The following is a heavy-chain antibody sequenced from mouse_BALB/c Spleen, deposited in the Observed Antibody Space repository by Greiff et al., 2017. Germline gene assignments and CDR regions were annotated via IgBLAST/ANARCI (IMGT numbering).Heavy chain of an antibody. Sequence: EVMLVESGPSLVKPSQTLSLTCSVTGDSITSGYWNWIRKFPGNKLEYMGYISYSGTTYYNPSLKSRISITRDTSKNQYYLQLNSVTTEDTATYYCARWGYEGFAYWGQGTLVTVSA. CDR3: ARWGYEGFAY. CDR2: ISYSGTT. V-gene: IGHV3-8*02. CDR1: GDSITSGY. J-gene: IGHJ3*01. D-gene: IGHD2-14*01.